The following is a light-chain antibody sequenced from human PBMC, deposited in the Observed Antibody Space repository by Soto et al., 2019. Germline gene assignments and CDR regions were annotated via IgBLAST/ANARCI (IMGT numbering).Light chain of an antibody. V-gene: IGKV1-9*01. Sequence: DIQLTQSPSLLSASVGDRVTITCRASQGVNSHLVWYQQKPGKAPNLLIYAASTLQSGVPSRFSGSTPGAEFTLTISSLQPEDFATYYCQHFNGYPLTFGGGTKVDIK. CDR2: AAS. CDR1: QGVNSH. CDR3: QHFNGYPLT. J-gene: IGKJ4*01.